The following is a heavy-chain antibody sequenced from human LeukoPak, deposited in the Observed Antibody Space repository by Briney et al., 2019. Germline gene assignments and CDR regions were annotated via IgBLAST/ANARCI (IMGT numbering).Heavy chain of an antibody. D-gene: IGHD1-26*01. CDR3: ARDRESGSYFDY. Sequence: PSETLSLTCTVSGYSISSGYYWGWIRQPPGKGLEWIGRIYHSGSTYYNPSLKSRVTISVDTSKNQFSLKLSSVTAADTAVYYCARDRESGSYFDYWGQGTLVTVSS. J-gene: IGHJ4*02. CDR2: IYHSGST. CDR1: GYSISSGYY. V-gene: IGHV4-38-2*02.